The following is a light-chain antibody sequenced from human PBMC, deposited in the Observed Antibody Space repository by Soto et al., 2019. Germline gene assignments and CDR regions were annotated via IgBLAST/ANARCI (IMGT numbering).Light chain of an antibody. CDR3: QQLNSSPFT. V-gene: IGKV1-9*01. CDR1: QGISSY. J-gene: IGKJ3*01. CDR2: AAS. Sequence: DIPLTQSPSLLSASVGDRVTITCRASQGISSYLAWYQQKPGKAPKLLIYAASTLQSGVPSRFSGSGSGTEFTLTISSLQPEDFATYYCQQLNSSPFTFGPGTKVDIK.